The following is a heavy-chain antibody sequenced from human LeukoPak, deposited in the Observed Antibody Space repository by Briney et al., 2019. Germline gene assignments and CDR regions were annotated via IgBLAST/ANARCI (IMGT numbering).Heavy chain of an antibody. CDR3: ARAKDDYGGNFDY. Sequence: KSSETLSLTCTVSGGSISSGGYYWSWIRQHPGKGLEWIGYIYYSGSTYYNPSLKSRVTISVGTSKNQFSLKLSSVTAADTAVYYCARAKDDYGGNFDYWGQGTLVTVSS. V-gene: IGHV4-31*03. J-gene: IGHJ4*02. CDR2: IYYSGST. CDR1: GGSISSGGYY. D-gene: IGHD4-23*01.